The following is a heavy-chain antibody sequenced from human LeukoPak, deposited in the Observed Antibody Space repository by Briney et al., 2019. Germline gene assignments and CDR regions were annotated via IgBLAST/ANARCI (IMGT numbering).Heavy chain of an antibody. CDR3: ARDGVATGAFDY. CDR1: GYTFTSYD. V-gene: IGHV1-69*05. J-gene: IGHJ4*02. D-gene: IGHD3-3*01. CDR2: IIPIFGTA. Sequence: ASVKVSCKASGYTFTSYDINWVRQATGQGLEWMGGIIPIFGTANYAQKFQGRVTITTDESTSTAYMELSSLRSEDTAVYYCARDGVATGAFDYWGQETLVTVSS.